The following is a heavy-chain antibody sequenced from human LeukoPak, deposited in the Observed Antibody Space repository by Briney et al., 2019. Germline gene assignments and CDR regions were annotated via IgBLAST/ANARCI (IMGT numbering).Heavy chain of an antibody. V-gene: IGHV1-2*02. Sequence: GASVTVSFKASGYTFTDYYIHWVRQAPGQGLEWMGWITPNSGGTNYSQKFQGRVTMTRDTSISTASLEQRSLTAVDTAVYYCARLEGAGYGGGGFDPWGQGSLVTVSS. CDR2: ITPNSGGT. CDR3: ARLEGAGYGGGGFDP. CDR1: GYTFTDYY. D-gene: IGHD3-9*01. J-gene: IGHJ5*02.